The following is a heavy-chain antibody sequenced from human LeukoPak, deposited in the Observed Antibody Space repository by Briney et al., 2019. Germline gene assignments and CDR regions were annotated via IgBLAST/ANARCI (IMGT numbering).Heavy chain of an antibody. D-gene: IGHD5-18*01. CDR1: GGSISSSSYY. V-gene: IGHV4-39*01. CDR3: ARYSYGYNWFDP. Sequence: PSETLSLTCTVSGGSISSSSYYWGWIRQPPGKGLEWTGSIYYSGSTYYNPSLKSRVTISVDTSKNQFSLKLSSVTAADTAVYYCARYSYGYNWFDPWGQGTLVTVSS. J-gene: IGHJ5*02. CDR2: IYYSGST.